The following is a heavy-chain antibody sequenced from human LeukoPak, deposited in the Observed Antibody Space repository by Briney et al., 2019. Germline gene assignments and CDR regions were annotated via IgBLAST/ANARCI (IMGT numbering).Heavy chain of an antibody. J-gene: IGHJ4*02. CDR3: AKGATGGGSARYHYFDY. V-gene: IGHV3-66*01. CDR1: GFTVSSNY. D-gene: IGHD1-26*01. Sequence: GGSLRLSCAASGFTVSSNYMSWVRQAPGKGLEWVSVIYSGGSTYYADSVKGRFTISRDNSKNTLYLQMNSLRAEDTAVYYCAKGATGGGSARYHYFDYWGQGTLVTVSS. CDR2: IYSGGST.